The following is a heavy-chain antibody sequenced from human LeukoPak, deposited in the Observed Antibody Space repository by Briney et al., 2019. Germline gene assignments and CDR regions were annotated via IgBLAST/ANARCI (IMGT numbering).Heavy chain of an antibody. CDR3: AKPSAMIVVVITEFDY. CDR2: ISGSGGST. J-gene: IGHJ4*02. D-gene: IGHD3-22*01. CDR1: GFTFSNNP. Sequence: GGSLRLSCAASGFTFSNNPMYWVRQAPGKGLEWVSAISGSGGSTYYADSVKGRFTISRDNSKNTLYLQMNSLRAEDTAVYYCAKPSAMIVVVITEFDYWGQGTLVTVSS. V-gene: IGHV3-23*01.